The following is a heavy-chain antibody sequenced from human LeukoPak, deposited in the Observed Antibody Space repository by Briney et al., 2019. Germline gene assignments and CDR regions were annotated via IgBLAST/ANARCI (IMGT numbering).Heavy chain of an antibody. CDR1: GFTFGSYW. J-gene: IGHJ4*02. CDR3: VRDAERGGDFDY. CDR2: IKPDGGEK. D-gene: IGHD2-21*01. Sequence: PGGSLRLSRAASGFTFGSYWMAWVRQAPEKGLEWLANIKPDGGEKYYLDSVKGRFTISRDNVKNSLYLQMDSLRAEDTAVYYCVRDAERGGDFDYWGQGTLVTVSS. V-gene: IGHV3-7*03.